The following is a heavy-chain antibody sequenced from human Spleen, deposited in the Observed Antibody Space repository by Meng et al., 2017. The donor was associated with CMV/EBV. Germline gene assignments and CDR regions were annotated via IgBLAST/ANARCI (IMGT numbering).Heavy chain of an antibody. CDR2: ISSSGNIK. D-gene: IGHD6-19*01. V-gene: IGHV3-48*03. CDR3: AKDHVAVTGIGPLFDS. CDR1: GFTFSGYE. J-gene: IGHJ4*02. Sequence: GESLKISCVVSGFTFSGYEMNWVRLAPGKGLEWVSYISSSGNIKYYADSVKGRFTISRDISKAILYLQMQSLRAEDTALYYCAKDHVAVTGIGPLFDSWGQGTLVTVSS.